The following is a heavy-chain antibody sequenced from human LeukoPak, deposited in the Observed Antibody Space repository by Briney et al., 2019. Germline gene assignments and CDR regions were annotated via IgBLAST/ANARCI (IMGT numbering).Heavy chain of an antibody. Sequence: GGSLRLSCAPSGFTFNTFNMNWFRQAPGKGLEWVSSINSGGDYKYYADSVKGRFTTSRDNAKNSLSLQLSSLRVEDTAIYYCARGHYDVLASSYKWTPDYWGQGALVTVSS. CDR1: GFTFNTFN. CDR3: ARGHYDVLASSYKWTPDY. J-gene: IGHJ4*02. D-gene: IGHD3-9*01. V-gene: IGHV3-21*01. CDR2: INSGGDYK.